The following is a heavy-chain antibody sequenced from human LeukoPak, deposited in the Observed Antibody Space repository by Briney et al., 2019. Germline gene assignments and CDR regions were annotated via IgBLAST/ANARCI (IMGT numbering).Heavy chain of an antibody. CDR2: INPNSGGT. Sequence: GSSVKVSCKASGGTFSSYAISWVRQAPGQGLEWMGWINPNSGGTNYAQKFQGRVTMTRDTSISTAYMELSRLRSDDTAVYYCAREAYYYDSSGYFPPDYWGQGTLVTVSS. CDR1: GGTFSSYA. J-gene: IGHJ4*02. D-gene: IGHD3-22*01. V-gene: IGHV1-2*02. CDR3: AREAYYYDSSGYFPPDY.